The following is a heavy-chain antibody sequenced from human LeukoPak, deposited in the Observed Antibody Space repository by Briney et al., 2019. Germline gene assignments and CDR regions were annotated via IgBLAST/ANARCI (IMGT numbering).Heavy chain of an antibody. CDR2: IYYSAST. D-gene: IGHD3-22*01. Sequence: SETLSLTCTVSGGSISSSSYYWGWIRQPPGKGLEWIGSIYYSASTYYNPSLKSRVTISVDTSKNQFSLKLSSVTAADTAVYYCASPPSDSSGYYYGVLAFDIWGQGTMVTVSS. CDR1: GGSISSSSYY. J-gene: IGHJ3*02. CDR3: ASPPSDSSGYYYGVLAFDI. V-gene: IGHV4-39*01.